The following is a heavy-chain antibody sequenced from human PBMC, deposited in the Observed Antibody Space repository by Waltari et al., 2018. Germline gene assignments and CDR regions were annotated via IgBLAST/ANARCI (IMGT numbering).Heavy chain of an antibody. CDR1: GGSISSYY. Sequence: QVQLQESGPGLVKPSETLSLTCTASGGSISSYYWRWIRQPPGKGLEWIGYIYYSGSTNYNPSLKSRVTISVDTSKNQFSLKLSSVTAADTAVYYCARLPCSTSCYFGAFDIWGQGTMVTVSS. V-gene: IGHV4-59*08. CDR3: ARLPCSTSCYFGAFDI. CDR2: IYYSGST. D-gene: IGHD2-2*01. J-gene: IGHJ3*02.